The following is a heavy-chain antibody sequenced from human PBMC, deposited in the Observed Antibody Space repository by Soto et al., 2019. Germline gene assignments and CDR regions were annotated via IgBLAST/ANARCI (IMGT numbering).Heavy chain of an antibody. D-gene: IGHD2-2*01. CDR2: IYYSGST. Sequence: QLQLQESGPGLVKPSETLSLTCTVSGGSISSSSYYWGWIRQPPGKGLEWIGSIYYSGSTYYTPSLKSRVTISVDTSKNQFSLKLSSVTAADTAVYYCARQHIVVVPAYFDYWGQGTLVTVSS. CDR3: ARQHIVVVPAYFDY. V-gene: IGHV4-39*01. J-gene: IGHJ4*02. CDR1: GGSISSSSYY.